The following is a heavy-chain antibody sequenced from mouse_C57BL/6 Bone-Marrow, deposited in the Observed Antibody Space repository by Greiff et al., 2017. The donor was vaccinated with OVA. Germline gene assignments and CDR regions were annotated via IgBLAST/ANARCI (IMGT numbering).Heavy chain of an antibody. Sequence: DVQLVESGGGLVQPGESLKLSCESNEYEFPSHDMSWVRKTPEKRLELVAAINSDGGSTYYSDTMERRFIISRDNTKKTLYLQMSSLRSEDTALYYCARPYGYDVGRSYYYAMDYWGQGTSVTVSS. CDR2: INSDGGST. J-gene: IGHJ4*01. CDR3: ARPYGYDVGRSYYYAMDY. V-gene: IGHV5-2*01. CDR1: EYEFPSHD. D-gene: IGHD2-2*01.